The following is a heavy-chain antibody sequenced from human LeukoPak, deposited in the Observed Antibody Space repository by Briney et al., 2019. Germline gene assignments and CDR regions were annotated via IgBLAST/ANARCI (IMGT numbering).Heavy chain of an antibody. CDR1: GYTFTGYY. CDR3: ARAPLPTYRGTLYSSGWYWFDP. J-gene: IGHJ5*02. D-gene: IGHD6-19*01. CDR2: INPNSGGT. Sequence: ASVKVSCKASGYTFTGYYMHWVRQAPGQGLEWMGWINPNSGGTNYAQKFQGRVTMTRDTSISTAYMELSRLRSDDTAVYYCARAPLPTYRGTLYSSGWYWFDPWGQGTLVTVSS. V-gene: IGHV1-2*02.